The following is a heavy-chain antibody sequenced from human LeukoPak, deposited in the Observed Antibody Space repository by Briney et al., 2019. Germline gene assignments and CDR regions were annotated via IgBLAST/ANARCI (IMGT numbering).Heavy chain of an antibody. CDR2: IRSKANGATA. CDR3: SMPRYGDYQSDY. Sequence: SRKRSCITSGFTFGDYAMNWVRQAPGKGLEWVGFIRSKANGATAEYAASVKGRFTITRDDSKGIGYLQMNSLKTEDTALYYCSMPRYGDYQSDYWGQGIQDTVSS. CDR1: GFTFGDYA. D-gene: IGHD2-2*01. V-gene: IGHV3-49*04. J-gene: IGHJ4*02.